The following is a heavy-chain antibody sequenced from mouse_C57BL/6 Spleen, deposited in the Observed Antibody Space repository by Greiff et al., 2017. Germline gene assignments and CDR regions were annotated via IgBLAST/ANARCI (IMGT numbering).Heavy chain of an antibody. CDR3: ARSYGNWPDY. CDR2: IPPKSGST. CDR1: GYTFTSYW. V-gene: IGHV1-64*01. Sequence: VQLQQPGAELVKPGASVKLSCKASGYTFTSYWMPSVQQGPGQGLEWIGMIPPKSGSTNYNEKFKSKATLTVDKSSSTAYMPLSSLTSGDSAVYYCARSYGNWPDYWGQGTTLTVSS. D-gene: IGHD2-1*01. J-gene: IGHJ2*01.